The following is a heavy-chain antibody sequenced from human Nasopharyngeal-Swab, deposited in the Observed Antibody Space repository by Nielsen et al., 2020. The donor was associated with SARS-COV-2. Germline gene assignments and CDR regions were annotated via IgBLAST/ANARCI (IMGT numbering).Heavy chain of an antibody. D-gene: IGHD3-22*01. CDR1: GFTFSYHG. J-gene: IGHJ6*02. CDR3: ARLLNYYDYTLMDV. CDR2: ISYDGSET. V-gene: IGHV3-30*03. Sequence: GESLKISCAASGFTFSYHGMHWVRQTPGKGLEWVAVISYDGSETYYADSVKGRFTMSRDNSKNTLYLQMNSLRPEDAAVYYCARLLNYYDYTLMDVWGQGTTVTVSS.